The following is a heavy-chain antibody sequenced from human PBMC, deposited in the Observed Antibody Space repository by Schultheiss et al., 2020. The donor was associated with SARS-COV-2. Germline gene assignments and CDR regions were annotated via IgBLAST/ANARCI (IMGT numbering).Heavy chain of an antibody. Sequence: GESLKISCAASGLTFSTYGMSWVRQAPGKGLEWVGRIKSKTDGGTTDYAAPVKGRFTISRDDSKNTLYLQMNSLKTEDTAVYYCTTRYFDWLLQYYFDYWGQGTLVTVSS. D-gene: IGHD3-9*01. V-gene: IGHV3-15*01. CDR3: TTRYFDWLLQYYFDY. J-gene: IGHJ4*02. CDR2: IKSKTDGGTT. CDR1: GLTFSTYG.